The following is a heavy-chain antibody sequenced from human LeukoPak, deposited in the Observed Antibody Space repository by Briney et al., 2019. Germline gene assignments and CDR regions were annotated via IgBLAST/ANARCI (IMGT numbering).Heavy chain of an antibody. J-gene: IGHJ5*02. D-gene: IGHD2-2*01. CDR1: GFTFGSYW. V-gene: IGHV3-7*01. Sequence: GGSLRLSCSVSGFTFGSYWMTWVRQSPGKGLEWVANIKQDGSEKYYVDSVKGRFTISRDNANNSLFLQMNSLRAGDTAVYYCARDPSAVPTAVNWFDPWGQGTLVTVSS. CDR2: IKQDGSEK. CDR3: ARDPSAVPTAVNWFDP.